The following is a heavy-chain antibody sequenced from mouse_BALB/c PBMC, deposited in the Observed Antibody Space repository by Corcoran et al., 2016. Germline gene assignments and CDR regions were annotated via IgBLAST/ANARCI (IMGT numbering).Heavy chain of an antibody. CDR2: INTYTGES. Sequence: QIQLVQSGPELKKPGETVKISCKASGYTFTNYGRNWVKQAPGKGLKWMGWINTYTGESTYADDFKGRFAFSLETSASTAYLQINNLKNEDTATYFCAREPYAMDYWGQGTSVTVSS. CDR3: AREPYAMDY. V-gene: IGHV9-3-1*01. CDR1: GYTFTNYG. J-gene: IGHJ4*01.